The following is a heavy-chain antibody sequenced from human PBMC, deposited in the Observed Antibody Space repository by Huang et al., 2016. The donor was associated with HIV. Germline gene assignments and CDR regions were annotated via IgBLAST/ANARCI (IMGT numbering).Heavy chain of an antibody. J-gene: IGHJ4*02. V-gene: IGHV1-2*06. CDR2: LDPTRCAI. Sequence: QVQLVQSGAEVKRPGASGKVSCKASGYSFTGHFIHWVRQAPGQGLEGMGRLDPTRCAINWAARCQGRVSMTRDKSIGTAYMELSGLRSDDTAVFFCAREAWASGVAHYFDYWGPGTLVTVSS. CDR1: GYSFTGHF. CDR3: AREAWASGVAHYFDY. D-gene: IGHD3-10*01.